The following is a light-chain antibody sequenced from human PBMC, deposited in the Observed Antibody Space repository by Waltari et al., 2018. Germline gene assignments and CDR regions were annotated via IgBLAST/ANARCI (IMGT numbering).Light chain of an antibody. CDR2: AAS. J-gene: IGKJ4*01. CDR3: QQANDFPPT. CDR1: QRIGSW. Sequence: DIQMTQSPSSVSASVGDRVSLACRASQRIGSWLAWYQQKPGKAPRLLIYAASSLQRGVPSRFSGSGSGADFTLTITSLQPEDVATYYCQQANDFPPTFGGGTKVEIK. V-gene: IGKV1-12*01.